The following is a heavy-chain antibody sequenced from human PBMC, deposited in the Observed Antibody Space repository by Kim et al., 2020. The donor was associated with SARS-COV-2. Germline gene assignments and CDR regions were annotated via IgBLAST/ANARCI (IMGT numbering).Heavy chain of an antibody. D-gene: IGHD3-16*01. V-gene: IGHV3-21*04. Sequence: GGSLRLSCAASGFTFSSYSMNWVRQATGKGLEWVSSISSSSSYIYYADSVKGRFTISRDNAKNSLYLQMNSLRAEDTAVYYCVVGRFKAFLDYWGQGTLVTVSS. CDR2: ISSSSSYI. CDR3: VVGRFKAFLDY. CDR1: GFTFSSYS. J-gene: IGHJ4*02.